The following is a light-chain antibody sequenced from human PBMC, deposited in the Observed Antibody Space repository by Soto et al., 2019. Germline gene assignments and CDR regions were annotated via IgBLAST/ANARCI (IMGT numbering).Light chain of an antibody. V-gene: IGKV3-20*01. CDR1: QSVPSSS. CDR2: VTS. Sequence: EIVLRQSPGTLSLSPGERATVSCRASQSVPSSSLAWYQQKPGQGPRLLIYVTSRRATGIPDRFSDSGSGTDFTLTIRRLEPEDSAVYFCQQYGNSPTFGQGTKLQIK. J-gene: IGKJ2*01. CDR3: QQYGNSPT.